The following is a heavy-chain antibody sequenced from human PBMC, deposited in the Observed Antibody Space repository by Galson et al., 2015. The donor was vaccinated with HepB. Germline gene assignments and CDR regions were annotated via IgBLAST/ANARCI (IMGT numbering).Heavy chain of an antibody. CDR2: ISSSSSYI. J-gene: IGHJ6*03. D-gene: IGHD3-16*01. Sequence: SLRLSCAASGFTFSSYSMNWVRQAPGKGLEWVSSISSSSSYIYYADSVKGRFTISRDNAKNSLYLQMNSLRAEDTAVYYCARGLGPYYYYYYMDVWGKGTTVTVSS. CDR3: ARGLGPYYYYYYMDV. V-gene: IGHV3-21*01. CDR1: GFTFSSYS.